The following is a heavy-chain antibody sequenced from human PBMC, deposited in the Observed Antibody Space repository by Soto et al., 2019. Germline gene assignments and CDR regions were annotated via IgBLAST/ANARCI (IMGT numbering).Heavy chain of an antibody. CDR1: GFTFSNAW. J-gene: IGHJ4*02. CDR2: IKSKTEGGTT. CDR3: AKDRGWELLTPYYFDY. V-gene: IGHV3-15*01. D-gene: IGHD1-26*01. Sequence: EVQLVESGGGLVKPGGSLRLSCAASGFTFSNAWMSWVRQAPGKGLEWVGRIKSKTEGGTTDYAAPVKGRFTISRDNSKNTLYLQMNSLRAEDTAVYYCAKDRGWELLTPYYFDYWGQGTLVTVSS.